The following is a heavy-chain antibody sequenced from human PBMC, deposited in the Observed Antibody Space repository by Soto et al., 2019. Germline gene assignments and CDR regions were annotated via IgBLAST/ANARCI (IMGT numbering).Heavy chain of an antibody. J-gene: IGHJ4*02. V-gene: IGHV4-34*01. CDR3: ARVSFRQWLAKTDY. D-gene: IGHD6-19*01. CDR1: GGSSSGYY. CDR2: INHSGST. Sequence: SETLSLTCAVYGGSSSGYYWSWIRQPPGKGLEWIGEINHSGSTNYNPSLKSRVTISVDTSKNQFSLKLSSVTAADTAVYYCARVSFRQWLAKTDYWGQGTLVTVSS.